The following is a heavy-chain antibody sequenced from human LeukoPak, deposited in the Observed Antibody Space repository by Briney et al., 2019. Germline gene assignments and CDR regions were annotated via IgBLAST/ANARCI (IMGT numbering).Heavy chain of an antibody. D-gene: IGHD6-13*01. J-gene: IGHJ4*02. V-gene: IGHV1-2*06. CDR1: GYTFTGYY. CDR3: ARGFIAAAGSPITNFDY. CDR2: INPNSGGT. Sequence: ASVKVSCKASGYTFTGYYMHWVRQAPGQGLEWMGRINPNSGGTNYAQKFQGRVTMTRDTSISTAYMELSRLRSDDTAVYYCARGFIAAAGSPITNFDYWGQGTLVTVSS.